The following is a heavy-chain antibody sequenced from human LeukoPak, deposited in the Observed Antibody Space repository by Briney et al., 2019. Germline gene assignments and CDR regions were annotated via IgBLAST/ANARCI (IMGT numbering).Heavy chain of an antibody. D-gene: IGHD3-10*01. V-gene: IGHV3-23*01. CDR1: GLTFSNSA. CDR2: ISGETNNT. J-gene: IGHJ5*02. Sequence: GGSLRLSCVASGLTFSNSAMTWVRQGPGKGLEWVSSISGETNNTYYSDSVKGRFTVSRDNFKNTVFLQMNDLTIEDTAIYYCAKRYSDGGFDPWGQGTLVTVSS. CDR3: AKRYSDGGFDP.